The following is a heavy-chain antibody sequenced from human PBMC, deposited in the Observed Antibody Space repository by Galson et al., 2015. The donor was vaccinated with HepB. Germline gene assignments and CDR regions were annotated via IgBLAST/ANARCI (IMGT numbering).Heavy chain of an antibody. V-gene: IGHV3-48*02. Sequence: SLRLSCAASGFTFSSYSMLWVRQAPGQGLEWVSYITSSGGTTYYADSVKGRFTISRHNAKNSLYLQMNSLRDEDTAVYYCARGYDSGGYYPDYWGQGTLVTVSS. J-gene: IGHJ4*02. CDR3: ARGYDSGGYYPDY. CDR2: ITSSGGTT. D-gene: IGHD3-22*01. CDR1: GFTFSSYS.